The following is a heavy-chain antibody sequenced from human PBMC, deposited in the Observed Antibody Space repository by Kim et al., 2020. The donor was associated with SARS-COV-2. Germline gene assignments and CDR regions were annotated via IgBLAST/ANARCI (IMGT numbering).Heavy chain of an antibody. CDR2: FDPEDGET. Sequence: ASVKVSCKVSGYTLTELSMHWVRQAPGKGLEWMGGFDPEDGETIYAQKFQGRVTMTEDTSTDTAYMELSSLRSEDTAVYYCAGIVFELGSYAFDIWGQGTMVTVSS. CDR1: GYTLTELS. D-gene: IGHD1-26*01. V-gene: IGHV1-24*01. J-gene: IGHJ3*02. CDR3: AGIVFELGSYAFDI.